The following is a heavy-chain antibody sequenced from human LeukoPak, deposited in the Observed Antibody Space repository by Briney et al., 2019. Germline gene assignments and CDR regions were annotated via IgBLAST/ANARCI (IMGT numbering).Heavy chain of an antibody. CDR3: AKRAEYDTSGYYGY. J-gene: IGHJ4*02. CDR1: GVTFSNYA. D-gene: IGHD3-22*01. Sequence: GGSLRLSCSAPGVTFSNYAMTWVRQAPGKGLEWVSLIGNGGSTYYADSVKGRFTISRDNSKNTVYLQMNSLRVEDTAVYYCAKRAEYDTSGYYGYWGQGTLVTVSS. CDR2: IGNGGST. V-gene: IGHV3-23*01.